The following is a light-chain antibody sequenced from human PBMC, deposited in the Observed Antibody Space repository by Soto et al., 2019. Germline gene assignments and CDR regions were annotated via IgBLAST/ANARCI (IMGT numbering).Light chain of an antibody. J-gene: IGKJ1*01. V-gene: IGKV3-15*01. CDR3: QQYTNWWT. CDR1: QSVSSN. Sequence: EIVMTQSPATLSVSPGERATLSCRASQSVSSNLAWYQQKPGQAPRLLIYDASTRATGIPARFSGSGSGTQFTLTISSLQSEDSAVYYCQQYTNWWTFGQGTKVEIK. CDR2: DAS.